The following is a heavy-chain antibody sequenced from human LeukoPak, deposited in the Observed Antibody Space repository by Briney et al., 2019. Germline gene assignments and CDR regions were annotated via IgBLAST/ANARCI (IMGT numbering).Heavy chain of an antibody. CDR2: INPSGGST. Sequence: ASVKVSCKASGYTFTSYYMHWVRQAPGQGLEWMGIINPSGGSTSYAQKFQGRVTMTRDTSTSTVYMELSSLRSEDTAMYYCARMYYYDSSGYGGFDYWGQGTLVTVSS. D-gene: IGHD3-22*01. CDR1: GYTFTSYY. V-gene: IGHV1-46*01. J-gene: IGHJ4*02. CDR3: ARMYYYDSSGYGGFDY.